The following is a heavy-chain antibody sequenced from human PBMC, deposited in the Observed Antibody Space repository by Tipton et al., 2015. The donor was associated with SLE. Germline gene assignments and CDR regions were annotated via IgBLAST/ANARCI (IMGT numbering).Heavy chain of an antibody. V-gene: IGHV4-34*01. CDR3: ASESLDY. J-gene: IGHJ4*02. CDR2: IDHSGST. CDR1: GGSFSGYY. Sequence: TLSLTCAVYGGSFSGYYWSWIRQPPGEGLEWIGEIDHSGSTNYNPSLKSRVTISVDTSKNQFSLKLSSVTAADTAVYYCASESLDYWGQGNMVTVSS.